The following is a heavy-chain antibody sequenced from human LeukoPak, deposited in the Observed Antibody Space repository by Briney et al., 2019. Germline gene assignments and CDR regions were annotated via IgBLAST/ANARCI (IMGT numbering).Heavy chain of an antibody. CDR2: INHSGST. D-gene: IGHD3-22*01. J-gene: IGHJ4*02. CDR3: ARGLDYYDSSGYRLPALGY. Sequence: SETLSLTCAVYGGSFSGYYWSWIRQPPGKGLEGIGEINHSGSTSYNSSLKSRVTISVDTSKNQFSLKLTSVTAADTAVYYCARGLDYYDSSGYRLPALGYWGQGTLVTVSS. CDR1: GGSFSGYY. V-gene: IGHV4-34*01.